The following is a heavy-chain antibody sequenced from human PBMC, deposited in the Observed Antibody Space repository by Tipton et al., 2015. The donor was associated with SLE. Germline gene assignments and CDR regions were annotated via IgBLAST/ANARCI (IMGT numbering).Heavy chain of an antibody. CDR2: IYDSGSP. CDR1: GDSISSYY. Sequence: TLSLTCSVSGDSISSYYWSWIRQPPGKGLEWIGNIYDSGSPNYNPSLKSRVTISVDTSKNQFSLKLRSVTAADTALYYCVRDRDGDDRDVLDIWGQGTLVTVSS. J-gene: IGHJ3*02. V-gene: IGHV4-59*01. CDR3: VRDRDGDDRDVLDI. D-gene: IGHD4-17*01.